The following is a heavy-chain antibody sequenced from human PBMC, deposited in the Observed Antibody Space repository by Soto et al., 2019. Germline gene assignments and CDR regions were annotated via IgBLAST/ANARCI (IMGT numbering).Heavy chain of an antibody. D-gene: IGHD1-26*01. Sequence: PVGSLRLSCAASGFTFTTSAIHWVRQASGKGLEWVGRIRTKANNYATTYAASVKGRFTFSRDDSKNTAYLQMNSLKTEDTAVYYCARDLGAPGYWGQGTLVTVSS. CDR1: GFTFTTSA. J-gene: IGHJ4*02. CDR3: ARDLGAPGY. V-gene: IGHV3-73*01. CDR2: IRTKANNYAT.